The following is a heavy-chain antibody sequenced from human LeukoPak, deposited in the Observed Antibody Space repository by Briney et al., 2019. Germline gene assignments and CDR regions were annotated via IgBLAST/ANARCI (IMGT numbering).Heavy chain of an antibody. CDR3: ARSAEMATMGDY. J-gene: IGHJ4*02. V-gene: IGHV4-39*07. CDR1: GGSISSSSYY. D-gene: IGHD5-24*01. Sequence: SETLSLTCTVSGGSISSSSYYWGWLRQPPGRGLEWIGSIYYSGSTYYNPSLKSRVTISVDTSKKQFSLKLSSVTAADTAVYYCARSAEMATMGDYWGQGTLVTVSS. CDR2: IYYSGST.